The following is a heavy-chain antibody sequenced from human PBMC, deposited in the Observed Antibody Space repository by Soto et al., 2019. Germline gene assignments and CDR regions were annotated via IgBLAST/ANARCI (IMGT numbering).Heavy chain of an antibody. CDR3: AKEDSSDYYDSSGYFFDY. Sequence: GGSLRLSCAASGFTFSSYEMNWVRQAPGKGLEWVSYISSSGSTIYYADSVKGRFTISRDNSKNTLYLQMNSLRAEDTAVYYCAKEDSSDYYDSSGYFFDYWGQGTLVTVSS. CDR1: GFTFSSYE. CDR2: ISSSGSTI. D-gene: IGHD3-22*01. V-gene: IGHV3-48*03. J-gene: IGHJ4*02.